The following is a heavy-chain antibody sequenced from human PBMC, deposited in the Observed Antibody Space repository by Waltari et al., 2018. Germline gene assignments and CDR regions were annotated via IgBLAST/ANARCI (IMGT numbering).Heavy chain of an antibody. CDR3: ARDLVATPP. D-gene: IGHD2-21*02. J-gene: IGHJ5*02. CDR1: GLPFSRVW. CDR2: IQQNGSEK. Sequence: EVQLVESGGDLVQPGGSLRLSCAASGLPFSRVWMTWGRQAPGKGVEWVGNIQQNGSEKRYADSVRGRFTISRDNAMNSLYLQMNSLRVEDTAVYYCARDLVATPPWGQGTLVTVSS. V-gene: IGHV3-7*01.